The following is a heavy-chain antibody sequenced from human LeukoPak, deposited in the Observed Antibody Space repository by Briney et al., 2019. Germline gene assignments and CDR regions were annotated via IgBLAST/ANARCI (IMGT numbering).Heavy chain of an antibody. CDR2: IIPIFGTA. J-gene: IGHJ4*02. Sequence: GASVKVSCKASGGTFSSYAISWVRQAPGQGLEWMGGIIPIFGTANYAQKFQGRVTITTDESTSTAYMELSSLRSEDTAVYYCARDRGAARVSDYFDYWGQGTLVTVSS. V-gene: IGHV1-69*05. CDR3: ARDRGAARVSDYFDY. CDR1: GGTFSSYA. D-gene: IGHD6-6*01.